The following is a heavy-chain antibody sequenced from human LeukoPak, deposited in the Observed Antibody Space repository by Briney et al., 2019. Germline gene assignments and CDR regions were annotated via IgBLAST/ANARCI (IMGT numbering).Heavy chain of an antibody. CDR1: GFTFSTYT. CDR2: VSSSGGTI. CDR3: ARVGTTNYYFYYMDV. D-gene: IGHD2-2*01. Sequence: GGSLRLSCAASGFTFSTYTMNWVCQAPGKGLEWVSYVSSSGGTIYYADSVKGRFTISRDNAKNSLYLQMNSLRAEDTAVYYCARVGTTNYYFYYMDVWGKGTTVTVSS. J-gene: IGHJ6*03. V-gene: IGHV3-48*04.